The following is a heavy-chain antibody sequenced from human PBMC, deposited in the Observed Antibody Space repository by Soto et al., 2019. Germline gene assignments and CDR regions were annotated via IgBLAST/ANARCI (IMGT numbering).Heavy chain of an antibody. CDR2: ISAYNGNT. J-gene: IGHJ5*02. V-gene: IGHV1-18*01. D-gene: IGHD2-15*01. CDR1: GYTFTSYG. CDR3: ASGFFYGLGYCSGGSCYAGDWFDP. Sequence: ASVKVSCKASGYTFTSYGISWVRQAPGQGLEWMGWISAYNGNTNYAQKLQGRVTMTTDTSTSTAYMELRSLRSDDTAVYYCASGFFYGLGYCSGGSCYAGDWFDPWGQGTLVTVSS.